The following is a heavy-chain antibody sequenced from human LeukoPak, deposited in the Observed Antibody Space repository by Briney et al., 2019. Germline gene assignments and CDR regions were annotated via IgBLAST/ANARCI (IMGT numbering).Heavy chain of an antibody. V-gene: IGHV6-1*01. Sequence: TSQTLSLTCAISGDSVSSNSAAWDWIRQSPSRGLEWLGRTYFRSKWYYDYAVSVKSRMTINADTSKNQFSLQLNSVTPEDTAVYYCAQDLVYWGQGTLVTVSS. CDR3: AQDLVY. D-gene: IGHD3-16*01. CDR2: TYFRSKWYY. CDR1: GDSVSSNSAA. J-gene: IGHJ4*02.